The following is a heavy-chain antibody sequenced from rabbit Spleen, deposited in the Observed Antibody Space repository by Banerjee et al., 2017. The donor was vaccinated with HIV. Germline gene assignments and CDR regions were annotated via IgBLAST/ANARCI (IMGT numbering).Heavy chain of an antibody. CDR2: INAVTGKA. D-gene: IGHD7-1*01. J-gene: IGHJ6*01. CDR1: GFSFSDREV. CDR3: ARDTGTSFSSYGMDL. V-gene: IGHV1S45*01. Sequence: QEHLEESGGDLVKPEGSLTLTCKASGFSFSDREVMCWVRQAPGKGLEWIACINAVTGKALYASWAKGRYTFSKTSSTTVTLEMTSLTAADTATYFCARDTGTSFSSYGMDLWGQGTLVTVS.